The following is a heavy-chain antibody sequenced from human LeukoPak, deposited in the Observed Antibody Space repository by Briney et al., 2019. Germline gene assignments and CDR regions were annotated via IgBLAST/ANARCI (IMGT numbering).Heavy chain of an antibody. CDR2: ISTSGTYM. CDR3: ARDRFLEWLRAPYNWFDP. V-gene: IGHV3-21*01. J-gene: IGHJ5*02. CDR1: GFSFRSYS. D-gene: IGHD3-3*01. Sequence: PGGSLRLSCAASGFSFRSYSMNWVRQAPGKGLVWVSSISTSGTYMYYADSVKGRFTISRDNAKNSLYLQMNSLRAEDTAVYYCARDRFLEWLRAPYNWFDPWGQGTLVTVSS.